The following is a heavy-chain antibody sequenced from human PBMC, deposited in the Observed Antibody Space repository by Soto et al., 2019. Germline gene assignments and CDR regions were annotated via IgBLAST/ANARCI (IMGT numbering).Heavy chain of an antibody. D-gene: IGHD3-16*01. J-gene: IGHJ4*02. CDR1: GFTFSSYG. CDR2: ISYDGSNK. V-gene: IGHV3-30*18. Sequence: QVQLVESGGGVVQPGRSLRLSCAASGFTFSSYGMHWVRQAPGKGLEWVAVISYDGSNKYYADSVKGRFTISRDNSKNTLYLQMNSLRAEDTAVYYCAKDFSGGDDYWGQGTLVTVSS. CDR3: AKDFSGGDDY.